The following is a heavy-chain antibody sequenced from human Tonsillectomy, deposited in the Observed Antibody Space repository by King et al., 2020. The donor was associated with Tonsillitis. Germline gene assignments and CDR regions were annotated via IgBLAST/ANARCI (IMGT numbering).Heavy chain of an antibody. D-gene: IGHD6-19*01. J-gene: IGHJ5*02. CDR1: GDSFTRHW. V-gene: IGHV5-10-1*03. Sequence: DVQLVESGAEVKKPGESLRISCKGSGDSFTRHWISWVRQMPGKGLEWMGRIDPRDSYINYSPSFQGHVTISVYKSISTAYLQWSSLKASDTAMYYCATIAVAGIGWFDPWGQGTLVTVSS. CDR3: ATIAVAGIGWFDP. CDR2: IDPRDSYI.